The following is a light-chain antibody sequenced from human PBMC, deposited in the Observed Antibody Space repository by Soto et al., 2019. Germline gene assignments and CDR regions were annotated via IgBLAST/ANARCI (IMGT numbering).Light chain of an antibody. J-gene: IGKJ2*01. V-gene: IGKV4-1*01. Sequence: DIVMTQSPDSLAVSLGERATINCKSSQSVLYSSNNKNYLAWYQQKPGQPPKLLIYWACTRESGVPDRFSGSGSGTDFTLTISSLQAEDVAVYYCQQYYNSPYTFGQGTKLEIK. CDR1: QSVLYSSNNKNY. CDR2: WAC. CDR3: QQYYNSPYT.